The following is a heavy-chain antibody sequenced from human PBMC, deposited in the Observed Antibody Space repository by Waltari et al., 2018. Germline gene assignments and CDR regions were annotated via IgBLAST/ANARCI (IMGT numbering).Heavy chain of an antibody. CDR1: GISFSGVW. D-gene: IGHD6-19*01. Sequence: EVQLVESGGGLVQRGGSLRRSCAAAGISFSGVWVTWVRQAPGKGLELVANIKQDGSEEYYVDSVKGRFTISKDNAKNSLYLQMNSLRAEDTAVYFCARERRGQSGWYYFDFWGQGSLVTVSS. V-gene: IGHV3-7*01. CDR3: ARERRGQSGWYYFDF. CDR2: IKQDGSEE. J-gene: IGHJ4*02.